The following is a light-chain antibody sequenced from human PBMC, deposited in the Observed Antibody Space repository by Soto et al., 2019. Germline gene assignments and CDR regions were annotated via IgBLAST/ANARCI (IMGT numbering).Light chain of an antibody. CDR3: QQCFWHWT. Sequence: DIQMTQSPSPLSASVGDRVTITCRASHNIRNSLNWYQQKPGKAPKFLIYAASTLQSGVPSRFSGSGSGTDFTLSITSLQPDDFATYYCQQCFWHWTFGQGTKVDIK. J-gene: IGKJ1*01. V-gene: IGKV1-39*01. CDR2: AAS. CDR1: HNIRNS.